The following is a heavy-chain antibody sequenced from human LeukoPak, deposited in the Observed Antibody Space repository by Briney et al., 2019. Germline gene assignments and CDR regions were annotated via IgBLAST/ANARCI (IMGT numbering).Heavy chain of an antibody. CDR2: INWNSDNI. D-gene: IGHD3-10*01. CDR3: AREIYGSGSYWVDY. V-gene: IGHV3-9*01. Sequence: TGGSLRLSCAASGFTFNDHAMCWVRQPPGKGLEWVSGINWNSDNIGYADSVKGRFTISRDDAKNSLFLQMNSLRAEDTAVYYCAREIYGSGSYWVDYWGQGTLVTVSS. J-gene: IGHJ4*02. CDR1: GFTFNDHA.